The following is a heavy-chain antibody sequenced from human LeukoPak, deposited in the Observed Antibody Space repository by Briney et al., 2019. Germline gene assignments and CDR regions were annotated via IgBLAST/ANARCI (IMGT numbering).Heavy chain of an antibody. Sequence: ASVKVSCKASGYTFISYGIAWVRQAPGQGLEWMGWISGYNGNTNYAQKLQGRVSMTTDTSTTTAYMELRSLTSDDTALYYCARSSLGTITAGPFDYWGQGTLVAVSS. CDR2: ISGYNGNT. CDR3: ARSSLGTITAGPFDY. D-gene: IGHD5-12*01. V-gene: IGHV1-18*01. CDR1: GYTFISYG. J-gene: IGHJ4*02.